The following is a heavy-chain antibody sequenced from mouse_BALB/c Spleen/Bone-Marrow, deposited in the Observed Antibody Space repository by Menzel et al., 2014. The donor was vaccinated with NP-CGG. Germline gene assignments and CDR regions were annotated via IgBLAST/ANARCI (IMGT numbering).Heavy chain of an antibody. CDR1: GFTFRDYY. J-gene: IGHJ4*01. V-gene: IGHV5-12*02. CDR2: ISNGGGST. CDR3: ARQGTLDY. Sequence: EVKVEESGGGLVQPGGSLKLSCATSGFTFRDYYMYWVRQTPEKRLEWVAYISNGGGSTCYPDTVKGRFTISRDNAKNTLYLQMSRLKSEDTAMYYCARQGTLDYWGQGTSVTVSS.